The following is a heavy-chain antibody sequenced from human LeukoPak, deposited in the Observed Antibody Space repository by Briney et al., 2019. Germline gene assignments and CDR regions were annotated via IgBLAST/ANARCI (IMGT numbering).Heavy chain of an antibody. CDR3: ARGAFGVVIPSAYYFDY. V-gene: IGHV4-39*07. CDR2: IYYSGGA. CDR1: GGSISSSSYY. Sequence: SETLSLTCTVSGGSISSSSYYWGWIRQPPGKGLEWIGSIYYSGGAYYNPSLKSRVTISVDTSKNQFSLKLSSVTAADTAVYYCARGAFGVVIPSAYYFDYWGQGTLVTVSS. D-gene: IGHD3-3*01. J-gene: IGHJ4*02.